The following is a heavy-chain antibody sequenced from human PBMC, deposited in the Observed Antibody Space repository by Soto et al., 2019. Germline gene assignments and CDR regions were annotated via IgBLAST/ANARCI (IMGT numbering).Heavy chain of an antibody. CDR1: GGSISNYY. Sequence: QVQVQESGPGLVKPSETLSLTCTVSGGSISNYYWSWIRQSPGKGLEWIANIYYSGTTNYNLFLMSRVYISKDSSKNQVSLRLKSMTAADTAVQYCAWGRYKTLAWFDPWGQGTLVTVSS. V-gene: IGHV4-59*01. J-gene: IGHJ5*02. D-gene: IGHD3-16*01. CDR3: AWGRYKTLAWFDP. CDR2: IYYSGTT.